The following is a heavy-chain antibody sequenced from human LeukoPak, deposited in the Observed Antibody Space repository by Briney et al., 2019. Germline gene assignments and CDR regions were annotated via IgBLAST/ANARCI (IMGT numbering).Heavy chain of an antibody. D-gene: IGHD2/OR15-2a*01. Sequence: GGSLRLSCAASEFTFSSYALLWVRQAPGKGLEWVAVISCDGRNKFYADSVKGRFTISRDNSKTTLYLQMNSLRAEDTAVYYCARAKIEFDYYYGMDVWGQGTTVTVSS. CDR2: ISCDGRNK. CDR1: EFTFSSYA. V-gene: IGHV3-30*04. CDR3: ARAKIEFDYYYGMDV. J-gene: IGHJ6*02.